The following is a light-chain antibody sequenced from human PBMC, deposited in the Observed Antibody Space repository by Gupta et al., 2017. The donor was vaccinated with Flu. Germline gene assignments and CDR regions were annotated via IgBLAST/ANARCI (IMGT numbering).Light chain of an antibody. V-gene: IGLV1-40*01. J-gene: IGLJ2*01. CDR3: QSYYSSLSGVI. CDR1: SSYIGAVYH. Sequence: QSVLAQPPSVYGAPGQRVTISCTGRSSYIGAVYHVPWYQQFPETAPNLLIYGNTSRPSGVPVRFSGSKSDTAASLASTGLRAEDEADYYCQSYYSSLSGVIFGGGTTLTVL. CDR2: GNT.